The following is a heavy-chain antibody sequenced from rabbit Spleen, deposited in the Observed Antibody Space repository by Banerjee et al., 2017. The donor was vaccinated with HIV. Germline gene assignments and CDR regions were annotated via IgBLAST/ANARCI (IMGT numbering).Heavy chain of an antibody. CDR3: AGDTGSSFTSYGIDL. CDR1: GFSFSSNDY. D-gene: IGHD8-1*01. Sequence: QEQLEESGGDLVKPGASLTLTCTASGFSFSSNDYMCWVRQAPGKGLEWISCIAGSSSGFTSSATWAKGRFSISKTSSSTMTLQITSLTVADTAAYFCAGDTGSSFTSYGIDLWGPGTLVTVS. CDR2: IAGSSSGFT. J-gene: IGHJ6*01. V-gene: IGHV1S45*01.